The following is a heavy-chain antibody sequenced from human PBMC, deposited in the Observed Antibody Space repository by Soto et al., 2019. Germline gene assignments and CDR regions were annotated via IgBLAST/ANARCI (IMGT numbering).Heavy chain of an antibody. J-gene: IGHJ3*02. CDR3: ARDLGGSSSDACDI. CDR1: GYTFTGYY. CDR2: INPNSGGT. D-gene: IGHD6-6*01. V-gene: IGHV1-2*02. Sequence: VASVKVSCKASGYTFTGYYIHWVRQAPGQGLEWMGWINPNSGGTNYAQKFQGRVTMTTDTSISTAYMELSRLRSDDTAVYYCARDLGGSSSDACDIWGQGTMVTVSS.